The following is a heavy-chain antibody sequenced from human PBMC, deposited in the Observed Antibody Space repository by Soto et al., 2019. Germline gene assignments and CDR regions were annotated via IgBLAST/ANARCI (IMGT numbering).Heavy chain of an antibody. D-gene: IGHD6-13*01. V-gene: IGHV1-46*01. CDR2: INPTGGST. Sequence: QVQLEQSGAEVKEPGASVKVSCKASGYTFTSFYIHWVRQAPGQGLEWMAIINPTGGSTNYAQRFRGRVTLTMDTSTSTVYMELSGLRSVDTVVYYCARNLASADVWGQGTLVTVSS. J-gene: IGHJ4*02. CDR3: ARNLASADV. CDR1: GYTFTSFY.